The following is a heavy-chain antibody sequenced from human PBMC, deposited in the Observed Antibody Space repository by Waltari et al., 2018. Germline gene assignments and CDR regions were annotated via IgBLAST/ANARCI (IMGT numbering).Heavy chain of an antibody. CDR1: AFTFSIYG. V-gene: IGHV3-30*18. Sequence: QEQLVESGGGVVQPGRSLRLSCAASAFTFSIYGMHWVRQAPGKGLEWGAVISYDGTNQDYAESVKGRFTISRDNSKNTLYLQMNSLRAEDTAVYYCAKDSSGWHFYGMDVWGQGTTVTVS. CDR2: ISYDGTNQ. CDR3: AKDSSGWHFYGMDV. D-gene: IGHD6-19*01. J-gene: IGHJ6*02.